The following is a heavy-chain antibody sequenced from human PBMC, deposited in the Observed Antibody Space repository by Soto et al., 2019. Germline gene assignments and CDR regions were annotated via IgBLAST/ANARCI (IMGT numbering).Heavy chain of an antibody. CDR3: ARVYQMIPLPYYYGMDV. CDR1: GGTFSSYA. Sequence: ASVKVSCKASGGTFSSYAISWVRQAPGQGLEWMGGIIPIFGTANYAQEFQGRVTITADKSTSAAYMELSSLRSEDTAVYYCARVYQMIPLPYYYGMDVWGQGTTVTVSS. CDR2: IIPIFGTA. D-gene: IGHD2-2*01. J-gene: IGHJ6*02. V-gene: IGHV1-69*06.